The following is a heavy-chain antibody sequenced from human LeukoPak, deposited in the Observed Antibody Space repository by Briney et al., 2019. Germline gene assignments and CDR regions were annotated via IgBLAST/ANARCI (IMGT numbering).Heavy chain of an antibody. CDR2: IYYSGST. CDR1: GGYISSSSYY. V-gene: IGHV4-39*01. CDR3: ARHFSYYYMDV. J-gene: IGHJ6*03. D-gene: IGHD2/OR15-2a*01. Sequence: SETLSLTCTVSGGYISSSSYYWGWIRQPTGKGLEWIGSIYYSGSTYYNPSLKSRVTISVDTSKNQFSLKLSSVTAADTAVYYCARHFSYYYMDVCGKGTTVTISS.